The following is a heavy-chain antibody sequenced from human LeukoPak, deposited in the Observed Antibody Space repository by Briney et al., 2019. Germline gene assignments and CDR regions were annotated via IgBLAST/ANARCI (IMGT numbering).Heavy chain of an antibody. CDR2: ISDTSDI. D-gene: IGHD3-10*01. CDR1: GFTFSSYA. J-gene: IGHJ4*02. V-gene: IGHV3-21*06. CDR3: ARDRGARGRGLA. Sequence: MSGGSLRLSCAASGFTFSSYAMSWVRQAPGKGLEWVASISDTSDISYVDPVKGRFTVSRDNAKNSVFLQMNSLRVDDTGVYFCARDRGARGRGLAWGQGTLVSVSS.